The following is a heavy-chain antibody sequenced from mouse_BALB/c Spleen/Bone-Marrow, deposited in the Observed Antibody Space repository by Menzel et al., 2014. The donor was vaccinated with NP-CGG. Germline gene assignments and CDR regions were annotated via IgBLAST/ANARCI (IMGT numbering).Heavy chain of an antibody. CDR1: GYSFTGYF. CDR2: INPYNGDT. J-gene: IGHJ2*01. Sequence: EVQLQQSGPELVKPGASVKISCKAPGYSFTGYFMNWVMQSHGKSLEWIGRINPYNGDTFYNQKFKGKATLTVDKSSSTAHMELRSLASEDSAVYYCARDYYDYYFDYWGQGTTLTVSS. V-gene: IGHV1-20*02. D-gene: IGHD2-4*01. CDR3: ARDYYDYYFDY.